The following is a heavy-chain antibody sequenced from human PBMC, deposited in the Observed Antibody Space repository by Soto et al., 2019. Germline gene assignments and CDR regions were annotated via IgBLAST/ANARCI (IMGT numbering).Heavy chain of an antibody. J-gene: IGHJ6*02. V-gene: IGHV3-13*01. Sequence: GGSLRLSCAASGFTFSSYDMHWVRQATGKGLEWVSAIGTAGDTYYPGSVKGRFTISRENAKNSLYLQMNSLRAGDTAVYYCARAPGSGSYYNYYGMDVWGRGTTVTVSS. CDR3: ARAPGSGSYYNYYGMDV. CDR2: IGTAGDT. CDR1: GFTFSSYD. D-gene: IGHD1-26*01.